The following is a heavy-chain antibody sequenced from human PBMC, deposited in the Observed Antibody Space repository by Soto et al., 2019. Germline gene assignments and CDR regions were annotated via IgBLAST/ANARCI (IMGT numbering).Heavy chain of an antibody. CDR3: ARWPAGSTASDFDN. V-gene: IGHV5-51*01. CDR2: IHPGDSVT. CDR1: GYSFTSYW. J-gene: IGHJ4*02. Sequence: GESLKISCKGSGYSFTSYWIGWVRQMPGKGLEWMAIIHPGDSVTRYGPSFQGQVTISADESISTAYLQWSSLKASDTAVYYCARWPAGSTASDFDNWGPGTLVTVSS.